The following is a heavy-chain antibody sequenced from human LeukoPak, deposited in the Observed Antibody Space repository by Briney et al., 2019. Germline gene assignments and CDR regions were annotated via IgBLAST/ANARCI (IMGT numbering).Heavy chain of an antibody. V-gene: IGHV3-30*18. CDR1: GFTFSSYG. D-gene: IGHD5-18*01. CDR2: ISYDGSNK. CDR3: AKDPSFLSGTAMGLY. J-gene: IGHJ4*02. Sequence: QPGRPLRLSCAASGFTFSSYGMHWVRQAPGKGLEWVAVISYDGSNKYYADSVKGRFTISRDNSKNTLYLQMNSLRAEDTAVYYCAKDPSFLSGTAMGLYWGQGTLVTVSS.